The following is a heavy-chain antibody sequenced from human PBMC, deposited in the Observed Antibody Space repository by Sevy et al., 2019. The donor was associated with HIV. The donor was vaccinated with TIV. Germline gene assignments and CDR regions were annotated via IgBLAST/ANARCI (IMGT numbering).Heavy chain of an antibody. CDR1: GGSISSGSYY. D-gene: IGHD1-1*01. V-gene: IGHV4-61*02. CDR2: IYTSGST. J-gene: IGHJ3*02. Sequence: SETLSLTCTVSGGSISSGSYYSSWIRQPAGKGLEWIGRIYTSGSTNYNPSLKSRVTISVDTSKNQFSLKLSSVTAADTAVYYCARAPGRTAFDIWGQGTMVTVSS. CDR3: ARAPGRTAFDI.